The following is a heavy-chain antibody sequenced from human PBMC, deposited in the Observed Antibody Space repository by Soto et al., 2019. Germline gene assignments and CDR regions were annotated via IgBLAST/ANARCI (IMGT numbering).Heavy chain of an antibody. Sequence: WTWIRQPPGKGLEWIGYISYSGSTDYNPSLKSRVTVSTDASKNQFLLKLTSLTAVDTAVYFCAGTPLQGLRPAGTFSFWGQGTLVTVSP. CDR3: AGTPLQGLRPAGTFSF. CDR2: ISYSGST. D-gene: IGHD2-2*01. V-gene: IGHV4-59*01. J-gene: IGHJ4*02.